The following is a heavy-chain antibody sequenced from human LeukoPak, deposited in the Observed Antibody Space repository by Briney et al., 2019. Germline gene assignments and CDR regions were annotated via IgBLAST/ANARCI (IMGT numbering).Heavy chain of an antibody. J-gene: IGHJ4*02. CDR2: ISGSGGST. Sequence: PGGFLRLSCAASGSTFSSYAMSWVRQAPGKGLEWVSAISGSGGSTYYADSVKGRFTISRDNSKNTLYLEVISLTAEDTAVYYCAKDDAWLRFGEWSQGTLVTVSS. CDR3: AKDDAWLRFGE. D-gene: IGHD3-10*01. V-gene: IGHV3-23*01. CDR1: GSTFSSYA.